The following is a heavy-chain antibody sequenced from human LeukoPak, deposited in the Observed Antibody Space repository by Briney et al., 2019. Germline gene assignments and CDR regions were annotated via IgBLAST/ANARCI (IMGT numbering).Heavy chain of an antibody. CDR3: ASVVVGAPGWDFDY. J-gene: IGHJ4*02. CDR1: GYTFTSYD. Sequence: GASVKVSCKASGYTFTSYDINWVRQATGQGLEWMGWMNPNSGNTGYAQKFQGRVTMTRDTSISTAYMELSRLRSDDTAVYYCASVVVGAPGWDFDYWGQGTLVTVSS. V-gene: IGHV1-8*01. CDR2: MNPNSGNT. D-gene: IGHD2-15*01.